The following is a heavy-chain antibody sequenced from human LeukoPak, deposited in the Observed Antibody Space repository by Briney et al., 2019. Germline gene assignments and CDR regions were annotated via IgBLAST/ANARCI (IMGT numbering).Heavy chain of an antibody. CDR2: INEDGGEK. Sequence: GGSLRLSCTASGFPFRSYWMSWVRQAPGKGPEWVANINEDGGEKYYADAVKGRFTISRDNARNSLYVQMNNLRAEDTVVYYCARASGDPFDYWGQGILVAVSS. J-gene: IGHJ4*02. D-gene: IGHD4-17*01. CDR3: ARASGDPFDY. V-gene: IGHV3-7*01. CDR1: GFPFRSYW.